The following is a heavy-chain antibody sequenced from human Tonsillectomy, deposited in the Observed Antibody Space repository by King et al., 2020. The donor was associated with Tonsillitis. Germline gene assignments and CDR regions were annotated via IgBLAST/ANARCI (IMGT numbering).Heavy chain of an antibody. CDR3: ARGTRPGYFQH. Sequence: EVQLVESGGGLIQPGGSLRLSCAASGFPVSSNYMSWVRQAPGKGLEWVSLLYSEGTTYYAHSVRGRFTISRDNSKNTLYLQMTSLRAEDTAVYYCARGTRPGYFQHWGQGTLVTVSS. CDR2: LYSEGTT. J-gene: IGHJ1*01. CDR1: GFPVSSNY. V-gene: IGHV3-53*01.